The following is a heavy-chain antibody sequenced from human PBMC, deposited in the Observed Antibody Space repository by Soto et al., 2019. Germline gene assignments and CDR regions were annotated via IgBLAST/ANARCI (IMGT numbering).Heavy chain of an antibody. CDR2: IRSKTNSYAT. J-gene: IGHJ4*02. Sequence: EGQLVESGGGLVQPGGSLKLSCAASGFTFGGSAMHWVRQASGKGLEWVGHIRSKTNSYATAYAESVKGRFTISRDDSMNTAYLQMNSLKTEDTAVYFCTRQTDAVQWLVVPTDYKFDYWGQGTLVTVSS. V-gene: IGHV3-73*02. CDR3: TRQTDAVQWLVVPTDYKFDY. CDR1: GFTFGGSA. D-gene: IGHD6-19*01.